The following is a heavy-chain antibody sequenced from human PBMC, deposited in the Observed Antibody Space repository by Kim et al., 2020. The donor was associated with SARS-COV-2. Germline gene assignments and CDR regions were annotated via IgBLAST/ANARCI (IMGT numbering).Heavy chain of an antibody. D-gene: IGHD3-10*01. V-gene: IGHV1-69*13. Sequence: SVKVSCKASGGTFSSYAISWVRQAPGQGLEWMGGIIPIFGTANYAQKFQGRVTITADESTSTAYMELSSLRSEDTAVYYCARDGGGSGTYYYYGMDVWGQGTTVTVSS. CDR3: ARDGGGSGTYYYYGMDV. J-gene: IGHJ6*02. CDR1: GGTFSSYA. CDR2: IIPIFGTA.